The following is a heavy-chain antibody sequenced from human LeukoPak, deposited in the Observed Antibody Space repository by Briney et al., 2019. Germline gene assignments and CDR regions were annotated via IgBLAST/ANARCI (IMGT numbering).Heavy chain of an antibody. CDR3: ARGPYPGGGSYCFDY. V-gene: IGHV4-39*07. Sequence: PSETLSLTCTVSGGSISSSSYYWGWIRQPPGKGLEWIGEINHSGSTNYNPSLKSRVTISVDTSKNQFSLKLSSVTAADTAVYYCARGPYPGGGSYCFDYWGQGTLVTVSS. CDR1: GGSISSSSYY. D-gene: IGHD1-26*01. CDR2: INHSGST. J-gene: IGHJ4*02.